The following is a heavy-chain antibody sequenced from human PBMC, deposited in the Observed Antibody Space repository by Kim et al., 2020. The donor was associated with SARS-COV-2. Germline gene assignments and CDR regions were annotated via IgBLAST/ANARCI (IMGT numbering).Heavy chain of an antibody. J-gene: IGHJ4*02. CDR3: AKTVTTGNYDS. V-gene: IGHV3-53*01. Sequence: GGSLRLSCAASGFTVSSSYVSWVRQAPGKGLEWVSVIYRGGSTFYAASVKGRFTISRDNPENTVYLQMNSLRAEDTAVYYCAKTVTTGNYDSWGQGTLVTVSS. CDR2: IYRGGST. D-gene: IGHD4-17*01. CDR1: GFTVSSSY.